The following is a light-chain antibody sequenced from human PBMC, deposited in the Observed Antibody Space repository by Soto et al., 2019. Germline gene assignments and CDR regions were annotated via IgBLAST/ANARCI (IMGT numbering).Light chain of an antibody. CDR1: QSISSY. CDR3: QQSYSTPPWT. V-gene: IGKV1-39*01. Sequence: DIQMTQSPSSLSASVGDRVTITCRASQSISSYLTWYQQKPGKAPKLLIYAASSLQSGVPSRFSGSGSGTDFTLTISSLQPEDFESYYCQQSYSTPPWTFGQGTKVEIK. J-gene: IGKJ1*01. CDR2: AAS.